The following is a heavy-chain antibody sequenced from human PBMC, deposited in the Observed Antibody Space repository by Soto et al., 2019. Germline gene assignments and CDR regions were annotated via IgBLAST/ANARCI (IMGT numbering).Heavy chain of an antibody. CDR1: GGSISSGDYY. CDR2: IYYSGST. Sequence: SETLSLTCTVSGGSISSGDYYWSWIRQPPGKGLEWIGYIYYSGSTYYNPSLKSRVTISVDTSKNQFSLKLSSVTAADTAVYYCARLTYYYGSGSYYSRGYYGMDVWGQGTTVTVSS. V-gene: IGHV4-30-4*01. CDR3: ARLTYYYGSGSYYSRGYYGMDV. J-gene: IGHJ6*02. D-gene: IGHD3-10*01.